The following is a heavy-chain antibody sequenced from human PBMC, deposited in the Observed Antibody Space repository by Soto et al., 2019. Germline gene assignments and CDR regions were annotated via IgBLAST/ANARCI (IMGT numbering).Heavy chain of an antibody. CDR1: GFAFVSYS. CDR3: ARSPPITVTVAASAAFDI. D-gene: IGHD6-19*01. J-gene: IGHJ3*02. Sequence: GGSLRLSCAASGFAFVSYSMNWVRQAPGKGLEWVSSISGSGSSIYYADSVKGRFTSSRDNAKNSLYLQMNSLRAEDTAVYYCARSPPITVTVAASAAFDIWGQGEMVTVSS. V-gene: IGHV3-21*01. CDR2: ISGSGSSI.